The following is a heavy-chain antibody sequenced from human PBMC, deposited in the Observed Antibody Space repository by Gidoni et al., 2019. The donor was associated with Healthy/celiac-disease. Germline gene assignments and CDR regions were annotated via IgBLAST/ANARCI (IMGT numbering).Heavy chain of an antibody. Sequence: QVQLQQWGAGLLKPSETLSLTCAVYGGSFSGYYWSWIRQPPGKGLEWIGEINHSGSTNYNPSLKSRVTISVDTSKNQFSLKLSSVTAADTAVYYCARGLGYYDSSGSYYFDYWGQGTLVTVSS. CDR1: GGSFSGYY. D-gene: IGHD3-22*01. V-gene: IGHV4-34*01. CDR3: ARGLGYYDSSGSYYFDY. CDR2: INHSGST. J-gene: IGHJ4*02.